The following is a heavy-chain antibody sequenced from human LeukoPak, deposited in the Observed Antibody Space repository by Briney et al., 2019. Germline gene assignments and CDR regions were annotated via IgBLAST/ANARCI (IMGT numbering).Heavy chain of an antibody. CDR3: ARDLLSTAGYFDY. CDR1: GGSISSYY. Sequence: PSETLSLTCTVSGGSISSYYWSWSRQPPGKGLEWIGYIYYSGSTNYNPSLKSRVTISVDTSKNQFSLNLSSVTAADTAVYYCARDLLSTAGYFDYWGQRTLVTVSS. J-gene: IGHJ4*02. D-gene: IGHD6-19*01. CDR2: IYYSGST. V-gene: IGHV4-59*01.